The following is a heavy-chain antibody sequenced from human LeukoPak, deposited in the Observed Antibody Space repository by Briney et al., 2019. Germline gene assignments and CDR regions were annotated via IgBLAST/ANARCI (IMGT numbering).Heavy chain of an antibody. CDR2: ISSSGSTI. D-gene: IGHD3-22*01. J-gene: IGHJ4*02. CDR3: ARDMPRGYDSSGYYY. V-gene: IGHV3-11*01. CDR1: GGSISSSSYY. Sequence: LSLTCTVSGGSISSSSYYWGWIRQPPGKGLEWVSYISSSGSTIYYADSVKGRFTISRDNAKNSLYLQMNSLRAEDTAVYYCARDMPRGYDSSGYYYWGQGTLVTVSS.